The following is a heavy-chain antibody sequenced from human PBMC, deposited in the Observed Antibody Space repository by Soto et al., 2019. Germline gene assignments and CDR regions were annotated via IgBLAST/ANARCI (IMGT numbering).Heavy chain of an antibody. CDR3: TTDEFGATTN. D-gene: IGHD1-26*01. CDR2: IESKTDGGTT. Sequence: EVQLVESGGGLVKPGGSLRLSCAASGFTFSHAWMSWVRQAPGKGLEWVGRIESKTDGGTTDYVAPVKGRFTISRDDSKNTVYLQMNSLKNDDTALYYCTTDEFGATTNWGQGTLDTVSS. CDR1: GFTFSHAW. V-gene: IGHV3-15*04. J-gene: IGHJ4*02.